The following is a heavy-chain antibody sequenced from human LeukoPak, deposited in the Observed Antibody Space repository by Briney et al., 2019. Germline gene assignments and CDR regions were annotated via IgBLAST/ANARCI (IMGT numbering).Heavy chain of an antibody. CDR2: IHYSGST. CDR1: GGSISSYY. D-gene: IGHD3-22*01. V-gene: IGHV4-59*01. Sequence: SETLSLTCAVSGGSISSYYWSWIRQSPEKGLEWIGYIHYSGSTNYNPSLKSRVTISVDRPKNQFSLKLSPVTAADTAVYYCARVLGSSGFYYFDCWGQGTLVTVSS. CDR3: ARVLGSSGFYYFDC. J-gene: IGHJ4*02.